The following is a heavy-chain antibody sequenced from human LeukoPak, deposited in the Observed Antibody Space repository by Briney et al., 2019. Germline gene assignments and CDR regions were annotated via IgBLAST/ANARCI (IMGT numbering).Heavy chain of an antibody. J-gene: IGHJ4*02. V-gene: IGHV3-23*01. D-gene: IGHD3-10*01. Sequence: GGSLRLSCVASGFTFSNYAMGWVRQAPGKGLGWVSTTSSSGDKTYYADSVKGRFTVSRDSPKNTLYLQMNSLRAEDTAVYYCAKETHGSGSYPIDYWGQGTLVTVSS. CDR2: TSSSGDKT. CDR3: AKETHGSGSYPIDY. CDR1: GFTFSNYA.